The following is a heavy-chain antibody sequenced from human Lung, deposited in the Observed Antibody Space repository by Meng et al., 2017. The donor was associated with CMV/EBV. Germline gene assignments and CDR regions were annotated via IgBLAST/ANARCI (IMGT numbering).Heavy chain of an antibody. CDR3: ARARGRAGAVDPCISGYFDS. V-gene: IGHV3-64*02. D-gene: IGHD2-8*01. Sequence: GESLKISCAASGFTFSSFDMHWVRQAPGKGLEDVSVISHNGGATYYADTVKGRFTVSRDNSKNTLYLPMSSLRDEDTAMYFCARARGRAGAVDPCISGYFDSWGQGTLVTVSS. J-gene: IGHJ4*02. CDR2: ISHNGGAT. CDR1: GFTFSSFD.